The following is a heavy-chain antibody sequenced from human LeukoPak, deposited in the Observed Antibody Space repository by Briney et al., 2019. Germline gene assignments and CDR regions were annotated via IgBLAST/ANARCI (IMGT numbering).Heavy chain of an antibody. CDR3: ARWDAHYHEGDNWFDP. CDR2: IVPGFDTT. D-gene: IGHD3-22*01. V-gene: IGHV1-69*13. CDR1: GDSFTNYA. Sequence: ASVKVSCKASGDSFTNYAIVWVRQAPGQGLEWMGGIVPGFDTTDYAQRFQGRLRITADESTTTAYMELSSLTSDDTAMYYCARWDAHYHEGDNWFDPWGQGTLVTVSS. J-gene: IGHJ5*02.